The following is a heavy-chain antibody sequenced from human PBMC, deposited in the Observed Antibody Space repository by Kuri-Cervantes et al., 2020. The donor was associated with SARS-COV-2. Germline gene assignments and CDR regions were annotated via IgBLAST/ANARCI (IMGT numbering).Heavy chain of an antibody. CDR1: GFSLSNTRMG. Sequence: SGPTLVKPTETLTLTCTVSGFSLSNTRMGVRWIRQPPGKALEWLALIYWDDDKRYSPSLKSRLTITKDTSKNQVVLTMTNMDPVDTATYYCAHSRGPYYDSSGYGSWGQGTLVTVSS. D-gene: IGHD3-22*01. CDR3: AHSRGPYYDSSGYGS. J-gene: IGHJ4*02. V-gene: IGHV2-5*02. CDR2: IYWDDDK.